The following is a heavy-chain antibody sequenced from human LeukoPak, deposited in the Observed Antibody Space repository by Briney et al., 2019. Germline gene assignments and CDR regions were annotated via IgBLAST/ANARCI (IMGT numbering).Heavy chain of an antibody. V-gene: IGHV3-23*01. Sequence: PGASLRLSCAASGFTFSSYAMSWVRQAPGKGLEWVSAISGSGGSTYYADSVKGRFTISRDNSKNTLYLQMNSLRAEDTAVYYCAKVGRFGEFTHFDYWGQGTLVSVSS. CDR1: GFTFSSYA. D-gene: IGHD3-10*01. CDR2: ISGSGGST. J-gene: IGHJ4*02. CDR3: AKVGRFGEFTHFDY.